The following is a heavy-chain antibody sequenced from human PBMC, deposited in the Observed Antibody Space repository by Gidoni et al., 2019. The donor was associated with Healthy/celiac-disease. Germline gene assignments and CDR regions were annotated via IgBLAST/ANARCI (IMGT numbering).Heavy chain of an antibody. J-gene: IGHJ6*02. V-gene: IGHV4-34*01. D-gene: IGHD2-21*02. CDR3: ARARRTYCGGDCYSRYYGMDV. CDR2: INHSGST. CDR1: GGSFSGYY. Sequence: QVQLQQWGAGLLKPSETLSLTCAVYGGSFSGYYSSWIRQPPGKGLAWIGEINHSGSTNYNPSLKSRVTISVDTSKNQFSLKLSSVTAADTAVYYCARARRTYCGGDCYSRYYGMDVWGQGTTVTVSS.